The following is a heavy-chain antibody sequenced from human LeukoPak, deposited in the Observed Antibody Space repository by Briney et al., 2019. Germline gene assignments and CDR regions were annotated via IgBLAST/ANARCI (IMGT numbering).Heavy chain of an antibody. CDR2: ISSSSTI. D-gene: IGHD2-8*01. CDR3: AKWRGPFDP. CDR1: GFTFSSYS. Sequence: PGGSLRLSCAASGFTFSSYSMNWVRQAPGKGLEWVSYISSSSTIYYADSVKGRFTISRDNSKNTLYLQMNSLRAEDTAVYYCAKWRGPFDPWGQGTLVTVSS. V-gene: IGHV3-48*01. J-gene: IGHJ5*02.